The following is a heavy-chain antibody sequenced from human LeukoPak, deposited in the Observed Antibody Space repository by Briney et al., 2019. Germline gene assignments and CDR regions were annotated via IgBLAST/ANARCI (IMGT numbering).Heavy chain of an antibody. D-gene: IGHD6-19*01. CDR3: ARTVIPLAVTGGYYFDY. V-gene: IGHV2-5*02. CDR1: GFSLSTSGVG. J-gene: IGHJ4*02. CDR2: IYWEDDK. Sequence: SGPTLVNPTQTLTLTCTFSGFSLSTSGVGVGWIRQPPGKALEWLVLIYWEDDKRYSPSLKSRLTITKDTSKNQVVLIMTNMDPVDTATYYCARTVIPLAVTGGYYFDYWGQGTLVTVSS.